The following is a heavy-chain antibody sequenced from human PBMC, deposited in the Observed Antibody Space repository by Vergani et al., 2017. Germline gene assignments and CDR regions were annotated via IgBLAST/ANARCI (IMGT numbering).Heavy chain of an antibody. D-gene: IGHD3-9*01. CDR2: IIPILGIA. Sequence: QVQLVQSGAEVKKPGSSVKVSCKASGGTFSSYAISWVRQAPGQGLEWMGRIIPILGIANYAQKFQGRVTITADKSTSTAYMELNSLRAEDTAVYYCARDEADYDILTGYWNYYFDYWGQGTLVTGSS. J-gene: IGHJ4*02. CDR3: ARDEADYDILTGYWNYYFDY. V-gene: IGHV1-69*04. CDR1: GGTFSSYA.